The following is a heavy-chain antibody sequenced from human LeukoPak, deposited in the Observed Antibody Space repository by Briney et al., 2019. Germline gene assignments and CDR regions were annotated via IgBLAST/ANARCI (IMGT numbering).Heavy chain of an antibody. CDR2: ISSDGTSK. Sequence: GESLRLSCAASGFTFSSYVMHWVRQAPGKGLEWVAVISSDGTSKYAVDSVRGRFTISRDNSKNTLYLQMSSLRAEDTAVYYCARPYSGFFAAFDIWGQGTVVTVSS. D-gene: IGHD3-10*01. CDR1: GFTFSSYV. J-gene: IGHJ3*02. V-gene: IGHV3-30*04. CDR3: ARPYSGFFAAFDI.